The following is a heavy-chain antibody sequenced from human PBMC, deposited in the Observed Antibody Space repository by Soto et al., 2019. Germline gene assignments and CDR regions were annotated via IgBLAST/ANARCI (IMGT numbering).Heavy chain of an antibody. D-gene: IGHD6-6*01. CDR3: ARRGGSSSGYYYYAFDV. CDR2: IYSNGDT. V-gene: IGHV4-31*03. Sequence: SETLSLTCSVSSDSMNSGGYYWSWIRQHPGKGLEWIGYIYSNGDTYYNPSLKSRVTISVDTSKNQFSLNLTSVTAADTAVYYCARRGGSSSGYYYYAFDVWGQGTTVTVSS. CDR1: SDSMNSGGYY. J-gene: IGHJ6*02.